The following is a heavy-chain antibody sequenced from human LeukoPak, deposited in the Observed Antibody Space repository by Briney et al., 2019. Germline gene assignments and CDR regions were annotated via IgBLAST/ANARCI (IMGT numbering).Heavy chain of an antibody. CDR3: ARDGSYYALDY. V-gene: IGHV3-20*04. Sequence: GGSLRLSCAASGFTFDDYGMSWVRQAPGKGLEWVSGINWNGGSTGYADSVKGRFTISRDNAKTSLYLQMNSLRAEDTALYYCARDGSYYALDYWGQGTLVTVSS. CDR2: INWNGGST. J-gene: IGHJ4*02. D-gene: IGHD1-26*01. CDR1: GFTFDDYG.